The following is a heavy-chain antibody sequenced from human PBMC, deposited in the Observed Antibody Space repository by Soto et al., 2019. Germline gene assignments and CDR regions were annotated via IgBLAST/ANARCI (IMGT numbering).Heavy chain of an antibody. CDR2: IYYSGST. D-gene: IGHD2-15*01. CDR1: GGPISSHY. V-gene: IGHV4-59*11. J-gene: IGHJ5*02. CDR3: ARCGSRDWFEP. Sequence: SETLSLTCTVSGGPISSHYWSWIRQPPGKGLEWIGYIYYSGSTNYNPSLKSRVTISVDTSKNQFSLKLSSVTAADTAVYYCARCGSRDWFEPWGQGTLVTVSS.